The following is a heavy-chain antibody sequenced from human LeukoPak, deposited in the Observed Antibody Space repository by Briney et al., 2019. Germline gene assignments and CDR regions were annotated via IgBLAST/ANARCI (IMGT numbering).Heavy chain of an antibody. CDR2: INHSGST. D-gene: IGHD3-22*01. Sequence: GSLRLSCTASGFTFGDYAMSWIRQPPGKGLEWIGEINHSGSTNYNPSLKSRVTISVDTSKNQFSLRLSSVTAADTAVYYCASRGINYDSSGYPYYFDYWGQGTLVTVSS. CDR1: GFTFGDYA. CDR3: ASRGINYDSSGYPYYFDY. J-gene: IGHJ4*02. V-gene: IGHV4-34*01.